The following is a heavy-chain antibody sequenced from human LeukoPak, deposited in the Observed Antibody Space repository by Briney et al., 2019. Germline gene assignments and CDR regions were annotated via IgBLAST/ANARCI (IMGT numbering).Heavy chain of an antibody. V-gene: IGHV4-59*01. CDR2: IYYSGST. D-gene: IGHD3-22*01. Sequence: SETLSLTCTVSGGSISSYYWSWIRQPPGKGLEWIGYIYYSGSTNYNPSLKSQVTISVDTSKNQSSLKLSSVTAADTAVYYCARVKYYYDSSGYSRHFDYWGQGTLVTVSS. CDR3: ARVKYYYDSSGYSRHFDY. CDR1: GGSISSYY. J-gene: IGHJ4*02.